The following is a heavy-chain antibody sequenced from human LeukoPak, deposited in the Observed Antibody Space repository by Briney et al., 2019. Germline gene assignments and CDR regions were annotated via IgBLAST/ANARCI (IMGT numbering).Heavy chain of an antibody. CDR3: ATAQPRYCSSTSCHGDAFDI. J-gene: IGHJ3*02. CDR1: GYTLTELS. V-gene: IGHV1-24*01. Sequence: ASVKVSCKVSGYTLTELSMHWVRQAPGKGLEWMGGFDPEDGETIYAQKFQGRVTMTEDTSTDTAYMELSSLRSEDTAVYYCATAQPRYCSSTSCHGDAFDIWGQGTMVTVSS. D-gene: IGHD2-2*01. CDR2: FDPEDGET.